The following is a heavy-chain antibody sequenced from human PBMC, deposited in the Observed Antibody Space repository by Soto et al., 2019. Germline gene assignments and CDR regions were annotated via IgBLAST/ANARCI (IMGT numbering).Heavy chain of an antibody. CDR3: ATLPLGLVLGFDY. CDR1: WGNFSNYG. D-gene: IGHD2-8*02. V-gene: IGHV3-23*01. Sequence: GGSLRLCCAASWGNFSNYGISWVRKSPGKGLEWVSSISGSGDNTYYADSVKGRFTISRDNSKNTLFLQMNSLRAEDTAVYYCATLPLGLVLGFDYWCQGTPVTVSS. J-gene: IGHJ4*02. CDR2: ISGSGDNT.